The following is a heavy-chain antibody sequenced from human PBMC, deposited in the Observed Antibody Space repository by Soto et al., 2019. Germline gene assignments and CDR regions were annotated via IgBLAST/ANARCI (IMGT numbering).Heavy chain of an antibody. CDR1: GFTFSSYA. CDR3: ATGTILTGYAPLGHMDY. CDR2: ISYDGSNK. J-gene: IGHJ4*02. Sequence: QVQLVESGGGVVQPGRSLRLSCAASGFTFSSYAMHWVRQAPGKGLEWVAVISYDGSNKYYADSVKGRFTISRDNSKNTLYLQMNGLRAEDTAVYYCATGTILTGYAPLGHMDYWGQGTLVTVSS. D-gene: IGHD3-9*01. V-gene: IGHV3-30-3*01.